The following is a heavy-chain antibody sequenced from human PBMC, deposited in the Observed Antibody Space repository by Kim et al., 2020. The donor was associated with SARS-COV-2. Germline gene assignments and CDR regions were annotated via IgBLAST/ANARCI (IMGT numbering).Heavy chain of an antibody. CDR3: ARVLNYGDYDY. V-gene: IGHV3-53*01. D-gene: IGHD4-17*01. J-gene: IGHJ4*02. CDR2: T. Sequence: TYYADSVKGRFTISRDNSKNTLYLQMNSLRAEDTAVYYCARVLNYGDYDYWGQGTLVTVSS.